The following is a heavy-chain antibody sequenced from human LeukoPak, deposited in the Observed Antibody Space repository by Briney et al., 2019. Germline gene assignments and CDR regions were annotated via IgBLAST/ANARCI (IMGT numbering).Heavy chain of an antibody. CDR1: GGSFSGYY. D-gene: IGHD3-10*01. CDR2: INHSGST. V-gene: IGHV4-34*01. CDR3: ARVKAGRHYGSGLYYFDY. J-gene: IGHJ4*02. Sequence: SETLSLTCAVYGGSFSGYYWSWIRQPPGKGLEWIGEINHSGSTNYNPSLKSRVTISVDTSKNQFSLKLSSVTAADTAVYYCARVKAGRHYGSGLYYFDYWGQGTLVTVSS.